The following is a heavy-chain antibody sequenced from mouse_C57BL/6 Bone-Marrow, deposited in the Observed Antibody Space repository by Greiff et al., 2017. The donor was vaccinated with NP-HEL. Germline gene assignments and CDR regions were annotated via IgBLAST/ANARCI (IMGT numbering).Heavy chain of an antibody. CDR2: ISDGGSYT. CDR1: GFTFSSYA. D-gene: IGHD2-1*01. V-gene: IGHV5-4*01. J-gene: IGHJ3*01. Sequence: EVKLMESGGGLVKPGGSLKLSCAASGFTFSSYAMSWVRQTPEKRLEWVATISDGGSYTYYPDNVKGRFTISRDNAKNNLYLQMSHLKSEDTAMYYCARDPRNPAWFAYWGQGTLVTVSA. CDR3: ARDPRNPAWFAY.